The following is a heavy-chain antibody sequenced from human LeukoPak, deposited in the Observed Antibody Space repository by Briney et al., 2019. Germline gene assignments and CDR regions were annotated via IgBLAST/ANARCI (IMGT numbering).Heavy chain of an antibody. D-gene: IGHD2-21*01. CDR3: ARDRLWDAFDI. V-gene: IGHV3-30-3*01. J-gene: IGHJ3*02. CDR1: GFSLSSYA. CDR2: TSYDGSNK. Sequence: GGSLRLSCAASGFSLSSYAMNWVRQAPGKGLEWVAVTSYDGSNKYYADSVKGRFTISRDNSKNTLYLQMNSLRAEDTAVYHCARDRLWDAFDIWGQGTMVTVSS.